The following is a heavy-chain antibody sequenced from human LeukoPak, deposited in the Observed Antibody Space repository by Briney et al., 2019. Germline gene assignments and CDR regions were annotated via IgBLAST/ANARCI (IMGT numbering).Heavy chain of an antibody. D-gene: IGHD3-10*01. CDR2: ISSSSSYI. CDR1: GFTFSSYS. CDR3: ARGPYGSGFLNWFDP. J-gene: IGHJ5*02. V-gene: IGHV3-21*01. Sequence: GGSLRLSCAASGFTFSSYSVNWVRQAPGKVLEWVSSISSSSSYIYYADSVKGRFTISRDNAKNSLYLQMNSLRAEDTAVYYCARGPYGSGFLNWFDPWGQGTLVTVSS.